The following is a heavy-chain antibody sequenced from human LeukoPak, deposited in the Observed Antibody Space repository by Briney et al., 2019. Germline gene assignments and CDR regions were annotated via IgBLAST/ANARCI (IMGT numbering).Heavy chain of an antibody. CDR2: INPNSGGT. V-gene: IGHV1-2*02. CDR3: ARGRGDSSGYYYYYYYMDV. J-gene: IGHJ6*03. Sequence: ASVKVSCKASGYTFTSYGISWVRQAPGQGLEWMGWINPNSGGTNYAQKFQGRVTMTRDTSISTAYMELSRLRSDDTAVYYCARGRGDSSGYYYYYYYMDVWGKGTTVTISS. CDR1: GYTFTSYG. D-gene: IGHD3-22*01.